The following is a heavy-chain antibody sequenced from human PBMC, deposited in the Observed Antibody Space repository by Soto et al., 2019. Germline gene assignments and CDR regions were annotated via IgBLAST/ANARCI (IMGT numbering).Heavy chain of an antibody. J-gene: IGHJ6*02. CDR2: INAGNGNT. CDR1: GYTFTSYA. Sequence: QVQLVQSGAEVKKPGASVKVSCKASGYTFTSYAMHWVRQAPGQRLEWMGWINAGNGNTKYSQKFQGRVTSXXXTXXSNAYMELSRLRSEDPAVYYCARKDSPYYYYVMDVWGQGTTVTVSS. CDR3: ARKDSPYYYYVMDV. V-gene: IGHV1-3*01. D-gene: IGHD2-15*01.